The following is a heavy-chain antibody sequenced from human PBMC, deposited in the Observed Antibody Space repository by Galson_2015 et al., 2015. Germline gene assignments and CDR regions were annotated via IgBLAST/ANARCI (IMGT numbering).Heavy chain of an antibody. D-gene: IGHD3-22*01. CDR1: GGTFSSYA. CDR3: ARGSQENYYDSSGYLGY. J-gene: IGHJ4*02. CDR2: IIPIFGTA. Sequence: QSGAEVKKPGESLKISCKASGGTFSSYAISWVRQAPGQGLEWMGGIIPIFGTANYAQKFQGRVTITADESTSTAYMELSSLRSEDTAVYYCARGSQENYYDSSGYLGYWGQATLVTVSS. V-gene: IGHV1-69*01.